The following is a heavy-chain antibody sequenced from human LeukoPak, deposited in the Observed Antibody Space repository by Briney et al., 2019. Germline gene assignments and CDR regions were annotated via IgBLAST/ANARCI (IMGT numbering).Heavy chain of an antibody. J-gene: IGHJ4*02. D-gene: IGHD3-3*01. V-gene: IGHV3-21*01. Sequence: PGGSLRLSCAASGFTFSSYSMTWVRQAPGKGLEWVSFMSSGSRYIYYADSVRGRFTISRDNAKNSLYLLMNSLRAEDTAVYYCARDRPTGASRLFVVQWGQGTLVTVSS. CDR3: ARDRPTGASRLFVVQ. CDR1: GFTFSSYS. CDR2: MSSGSRYI.